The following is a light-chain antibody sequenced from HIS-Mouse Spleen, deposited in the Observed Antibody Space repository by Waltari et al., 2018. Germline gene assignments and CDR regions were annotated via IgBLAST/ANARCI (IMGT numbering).Light chain of an antibody. J-gene: IGLJ2*01. CDR1: ALPKKY. V-gene: IGLV3-10*01. CDR2: EDS. CDR3: YSTDSSGNHRV. Sequence: SYELTQPPSVSVSPGQTARITCSGDALPKKYAYWYQQKSGQAPVLGIYEDSKRPSGLPDRFSGSSSGTMATLTISGAQVEDEADYYCYSTDSSGNHRVFGGGTKLTVL.